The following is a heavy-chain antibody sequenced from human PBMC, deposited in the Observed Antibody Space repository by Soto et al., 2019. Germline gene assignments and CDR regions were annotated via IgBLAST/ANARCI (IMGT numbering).Heavy chain of an antibody. J-gene: IGHJ5*02. D-gene: IGHD3-10*01. CDR3: ARDPGWSSGSWGWFDP. V-gene: IGHV4-30-4*01. CDR1: GGSISSGDYY. CDR2: IYYSGST. Sequence: QVQLQESGPGLVKPSQTLSLTCTVSGGSISSGDYYWSWIRQPPGKGLEWIGYIYYSGSTYYNPSLKRRVTISVDTSKNQFALKLSSVTAADTAVYYCARDPGWSSGSWGWFDPWGQGTLVTVSS.